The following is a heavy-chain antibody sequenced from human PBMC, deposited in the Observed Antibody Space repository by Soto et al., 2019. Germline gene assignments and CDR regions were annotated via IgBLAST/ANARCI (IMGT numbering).Heavy chain of an antibody. J-gene: IGHJ6*04. CDR2: TYQSGSA. CDR1: GGSISSGGYS. V-gene: IGHV4-30-2*06. CDR3: ARDYYGMDV. Sequence: SETLSLTCTVSGGSISSGGYSWTWIRQSPGKGLEWIGYTYQSGSAYYNPSLKSRVTISVDRSKNQFSLNLTSVTAADTAVYYCARDYYGMDVWGKGTQVTVSS.